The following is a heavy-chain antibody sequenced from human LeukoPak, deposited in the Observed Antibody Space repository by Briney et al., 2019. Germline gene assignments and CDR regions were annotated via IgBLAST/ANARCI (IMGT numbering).Heavy chain of an antibody. J-gene: IGHJ4*02. D-gene: IGHD3-16*02. Sequence: GASVKVSCKASGGTFSSYAISWVRQAPGQGLEWMGGIIPIFGTANYAQKFQGRVTITADKSTSTAYMELNSLRSEDTAVYYCARGGLHLGELSFVPGKFLDYWGQGTLVTVSS. CDR3: ARGGLHLGELSFVPGKFLDY. CDR1: GGTFSSYA. CDR2: IIPIFGTA. V-gene: IGHV1-69*06.